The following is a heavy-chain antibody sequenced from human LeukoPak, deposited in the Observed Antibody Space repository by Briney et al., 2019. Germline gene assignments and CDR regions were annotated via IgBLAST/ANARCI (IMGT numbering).Heavy chain of an antibody. Sequence: ASVKVSFKASGGTFSSYAISWVRQAPGQGLEWMGRIIPILGIANYAQKFQGRVTITADKSTSTAYMELSSLRSEDTAVYYCARANLSGGSPGGLYYYYYYGMDVWGQGTTVTVSS. CDR2: IIPILGIA. D-gene: IGHD1-26*01. V-gene: IGHV1-69*04. J-gene: IGHJ6*02. CDR3: ARANLSGGSPGGLYYYYYYGMDV. CDR1: GGTFSSYA.